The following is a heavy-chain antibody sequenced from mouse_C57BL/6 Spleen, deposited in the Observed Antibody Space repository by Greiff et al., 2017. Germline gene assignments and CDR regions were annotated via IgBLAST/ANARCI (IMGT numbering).Heavy chain of an antibody. CDR2: IHPNSGST. Sequence: QVQLQQPGAELVKPGASVKLSCKASGYTFTSYWMHWVKQRPGQGLEWIGMIHPNSGSTNYNEKFKSKATLTVDKSSSTAYMQLSSRTSEDSAVYYCASPHYCGSGSWFAYWGQGTLVTVSA. V-gene: IGHV1-64*01. J-gene: IGHJ3*01. CDR3: ASPHYCGSGSWFAY. D-gene: IGHD1-1*01. CDR1: GYTFTSYW.